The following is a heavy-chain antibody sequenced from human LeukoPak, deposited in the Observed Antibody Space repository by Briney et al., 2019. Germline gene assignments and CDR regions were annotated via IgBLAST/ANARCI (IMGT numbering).Heavy chain of an antibody. CDR2: ISASGGST. V-gene: IGHV3-23*01. J-gene: IGHJ4*02. D-gene: IGHD3-10*01. CDR1: GFTFSSYA. CDR3: AKDRNYGSGSYVFDF. Sequence: GGSLRLSCVPAGFTFSSYAMSWVRQAPGKGREWVSAISASGGSTYYAGSVKGRFTISRDNPKNTLYLQTNSLRAEDTAVYYCAKDRNYGSGSYVFDFWGQGTLVTVSS.